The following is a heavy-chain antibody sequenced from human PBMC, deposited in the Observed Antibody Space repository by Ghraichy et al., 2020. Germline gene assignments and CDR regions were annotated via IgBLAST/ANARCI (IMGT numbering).Heavy chain of an antibody. D-gene: IGHD3-22*01. V-gene: IGHV3-48*01. CDR3: ASLRPYDSSGYYYLDAFDI. J-gene: IGHJ3*02. Sequence: GGSLRLSCAASGFTFSSYSMNWVRQAPGKGLEWVSYISSSSTIYYADSVKGRFTISRDNAKNSLYLQMNSLRAEDTAVYYCASLRPYDSSGYYYLDAFDIWGQGTMVTVSS. CDR2: ISSSSTI. CDR1: GFTFSSYS.